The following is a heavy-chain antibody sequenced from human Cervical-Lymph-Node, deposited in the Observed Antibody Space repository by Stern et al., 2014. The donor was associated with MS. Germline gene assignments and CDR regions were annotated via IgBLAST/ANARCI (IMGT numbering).Heavy chain of an antibody. CDR1: GYIFTSYW. J-gene: IGHJ6*02. D-gene: IGHD2-15*01. CDR3: ARTGYCSGGSCYSDYYYGMDV. CDR2: IYPGDSDT. Sequence: EVQLLESGAEVKKPGESLKISCKGSGYIFTSYWIGWVRQMPGKGLEWMGGIYPGDSDTRYGPSFPGPVTPSADNCISTAYLQWSSLKASDTAIYYCARTGYCSGGSCYSDYYYGMDVWGQGTTVTVSS. V-gene: IGHV5-51*01.